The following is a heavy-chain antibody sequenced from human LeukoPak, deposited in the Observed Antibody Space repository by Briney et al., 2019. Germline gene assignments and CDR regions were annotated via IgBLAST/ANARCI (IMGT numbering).Heavy chain of an antibody. Sequence: GRSLRLSCAASGFTFSSYAMHWVRQAPGKGLEWVAVISYDGSNKYYADSVKGRFTISRDNSKNTLYLQMNSLRAEDTAVYYCARGPRITIFGVVIIRFDYWGQGTLVTVSS. CDR1: GFTFSSYA. J-gene: IGHJ4*02. CDR3: ARGPRITIFGVVIIRFDY. CDR2: ISYDGSNK. D-gene: IGHD3-3*01. V-gene: IGHV3-30-3*01.